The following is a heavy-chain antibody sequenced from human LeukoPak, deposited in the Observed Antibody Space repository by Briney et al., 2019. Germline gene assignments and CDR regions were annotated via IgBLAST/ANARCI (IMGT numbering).Heavy chain of an antibody. D-gene: IGHD3-9*01. CDR1: GFSFDDYA. V-gene: IGHV3-9*01. CDR2: ISWNSGSI. CDR3: ARDPEGHYYDILTGYYFDY. Sequence: PGRSLRLSCAASGFSFDDYAMHWVRQAPGKGLEWVSGISWNSGSIGYADSVKGRFTISKDNAKNSLYLQMNSLRAEDTAVYYCARDPEGHYYDILTGYYFDYWGQGTLVTVSS. J-gene: IGHJ4*02.